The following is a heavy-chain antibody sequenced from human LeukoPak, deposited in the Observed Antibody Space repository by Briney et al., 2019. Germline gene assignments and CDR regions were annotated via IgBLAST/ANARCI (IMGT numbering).Heavy chain of an antibody. V-gene: IGHV3-23*01. CDR1: GLTLSSYG. CDR3: AKSGMGYCSGGSCRYYYYYYMDV. D-gene: IGHD2-15*01. J-gene: IGHJ6*03. CDR2: LSGSGGNT. Sequence: GGSLRLSCAVSGLTLSSYGMSWVRQAPGKGLEWVSALSGSGGNTYYADSVKGRFTISRDNSKNTLYLQMNSLRAEDTAVYYCAKSGMGYCSGGSCRYYYYYYMDVWGKGTTVTISS.